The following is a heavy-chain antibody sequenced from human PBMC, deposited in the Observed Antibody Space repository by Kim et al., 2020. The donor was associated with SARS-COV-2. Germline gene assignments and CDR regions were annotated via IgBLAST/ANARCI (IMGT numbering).Heavy chain of an antibody. CDR3: ARDLYCSSTSCYGAYLDY. V-gene: IGHV3-11*05. Sequence: VKGFTISRDNAKHSLYLQMNSLRAEDTAVYYCARDLYCSSTSCYGAYLDYWGQGTLVTVSS. J-gene: IGHJ4*02. D-gene: IGHD2-2*01.